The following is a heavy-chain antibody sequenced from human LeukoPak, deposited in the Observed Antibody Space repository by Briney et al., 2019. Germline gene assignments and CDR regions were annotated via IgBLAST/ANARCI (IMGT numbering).Heavy chain of an antibody. CDR2: INPKSGDT. Sequence: GASVKVSCKASGYTFTGYYVHWVRQAPGQGLEWMGRINPKSGDTNYAQKFQGRVTMTRDTSVSTAYMELSGLTSDDTAVYYFVRKDYFDTTFDYWGQGTLVTVSS. CDR1: GYTFTGYY. CDR3: VRKDYFDTTFDY. V-gene: IGHV1-2*02. J-gene: IGHJ4*02. D-gene: IGHD2/OR15-2a*01.